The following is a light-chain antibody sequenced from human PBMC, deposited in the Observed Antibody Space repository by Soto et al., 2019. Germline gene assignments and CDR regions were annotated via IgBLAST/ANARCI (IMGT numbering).Light chain of an antibody. CDR2: GAS. V-gene: IGKV3-15*01. CDR1: QSVSSN. CDR3: QQYQNLWT. Sequence: ETVMTQSPATLSVSPGERATLSCRASQSVSSNLAWYQQKPGQAPRLLIYGASTRATGIPARFSGSGSGTEFTLTISSLQSEDFAVYYCQQYQNLWTFGQGTKVDIK. J-gene: IGKJ1*01.